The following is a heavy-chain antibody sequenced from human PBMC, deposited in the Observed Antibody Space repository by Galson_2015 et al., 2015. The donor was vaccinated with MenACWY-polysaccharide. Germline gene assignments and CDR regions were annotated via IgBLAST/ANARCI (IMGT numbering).Heavy chain of an antibody. CDR1: GASINSYY. CDR2: IFHTGRT. Sequence: ETLSLTCSVSGASINSYYWSWIRQSPGKGLEWIAFIFHTGRTNHNPSLTGRVTISIDTSKNQFSLRLTSVTAADTALYYCARGGRFWSGQGWTHNWFDPWGQGTLVTVSS. J-gene: IGHJ5*02. D-gene: IGHD3-3*01. CDR3: ARGGRFWSGQGWTHNWFDP. V-gene: IGHV4-59*12.